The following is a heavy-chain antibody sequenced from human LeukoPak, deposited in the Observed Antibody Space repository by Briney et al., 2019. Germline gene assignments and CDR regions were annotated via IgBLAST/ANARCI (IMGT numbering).Heavy chain of an antibody. D-gene: IGHD2-8*01. J-gene: IGHJ4*02. Sequence: GGSLRLSCAASGFTFSDFAMTWVRQAPGKGLEWVSVISNSSRTTYYAESVKGRFTISRDNSKNTLYLQMNSLRPEDTALYYCAKAPGVRVSRREIDDWGQGTLVTVSS. CDR1: GFTFSDFA. V-gene: IGHV3-23*01. CDR2: ISNSSRTT. CDR3: AKAPGVRVSRREIDD.